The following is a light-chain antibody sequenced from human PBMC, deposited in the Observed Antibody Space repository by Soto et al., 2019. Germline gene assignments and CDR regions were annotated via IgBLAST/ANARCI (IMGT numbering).Light chain of an antibody. Sequence: DVVMTQSPLSLPVTLGQPASISCRSSQGLVYIDGNTYLSWFQQRPGQSPRRLIYKVSDRDSGVPARFSGSGSGTDFTMKISRVEAEDVGIYYCMQGTHWPRTFGQGTRLEIK. CDR2: KVS. CDR3: MQGTHWPRT. CDR1: QGLVYIDGNTY. V-gene: IGKV2-30*01. J-gene: IGKJ5*01.